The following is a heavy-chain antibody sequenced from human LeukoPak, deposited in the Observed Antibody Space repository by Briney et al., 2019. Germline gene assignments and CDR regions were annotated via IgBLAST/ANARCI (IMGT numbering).Heavy chain of an antibody. Sequence: SETLSLTCTVSGGSISSDYWSWIRQPAGKGLEWLGHIYSSGSTNYNPPLKSRVTMSVDTSTNQFPLKLSSVTAADTAVYYCARGSGSYDSWGQGPLVTVSS. D-gene: IGHD1-26*01. CDR1: GGSISSDY. J-gene: IGHJ5*01. CDR2: IYSSGST. CDR3: ARGSGSYDS. V-gene: IGHV4-4*07.